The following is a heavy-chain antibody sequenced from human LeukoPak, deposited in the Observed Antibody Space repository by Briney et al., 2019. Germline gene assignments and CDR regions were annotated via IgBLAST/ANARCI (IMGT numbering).Heavy chain of an antibody. CDR1: GYTFTDYG. D-gene: IGHD3-22*01. V-gene: IGHV1-3*01. Sequence: ASVKVSCKASGYTFTDYGMHWVRQAPGQRLEWMAWINAGNGNAKYSQKFQGRVTITRDTSASTAYMEVSSLRSEDTAVYYCARVPLHDRNDYYYPHWGQGTVVTVSS. J-gene: IGHJ1*01. CDR3: ARVPLHDRNDYYYPH. CDR2: INAGNGNA.